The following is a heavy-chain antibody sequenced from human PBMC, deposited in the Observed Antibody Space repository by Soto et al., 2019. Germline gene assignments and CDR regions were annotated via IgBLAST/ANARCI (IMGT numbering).Heavy chain of an antibody. Sequence: GGSLRLSCAASGFTFSSYVMHWVRQAPGKGLEWVAVIWYDGINKYYADSVKGRFTISRDNSKNTLYLQMNSLRAEDTAVYYCARDSIFGVSYYGMDVRGQGNKVTGS. D-gene: IGHD3-3*01. CDR1: GFTFSSYV. CDR2: IWYDGINK. V-gene: IGHV3-33*01. J-gene: IGHJ6*02. CDR3: ARDSIFGVSYYGMDV.